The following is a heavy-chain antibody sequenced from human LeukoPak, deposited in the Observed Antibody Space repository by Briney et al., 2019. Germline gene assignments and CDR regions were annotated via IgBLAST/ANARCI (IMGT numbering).Heavy chain of an antibody. D-gene: IGHD2-15*01. CDR2: IVVGSGNT. CDR3: AAVALYCSGGSCKTFDY. Sequence: ASVKVSCKAPGFTFTSSAMQLVRQARGQRLEWIGWIVVGSGNTNYAQKFQERVTITRDMSTSTAYMELSSLRSEDTAVYYCAAVALYCSGGSCKTFDYWGQGTLVTVSS. J-gene: IGHJ4*02. V-gene: IGHV1-58*02. CDR1: GFTFTSSA.